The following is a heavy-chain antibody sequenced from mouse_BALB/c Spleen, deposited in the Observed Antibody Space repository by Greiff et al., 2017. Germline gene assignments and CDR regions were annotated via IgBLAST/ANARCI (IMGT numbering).Heavy chain of an antibody. V-gene: IGHV5-6-3*01. Sequence: EVKVVESGGGLVQPGGSLKLSCAASGFTFSSYGMSWVRQTPDKRLELVATINSNGGSTYYPDSVKGRFTISRDNAKNTLYLQMSSLKSEDTAMYYCARDRGNYIYWYFDVWGAGTMVTVSS. CDR3: ARDRGNYIYWYFDV. D-gene: IGHD2-1*01. CDR2: INSNGGST. CDR1: GFTFSSYG. J-gene: IGHJ1*01.